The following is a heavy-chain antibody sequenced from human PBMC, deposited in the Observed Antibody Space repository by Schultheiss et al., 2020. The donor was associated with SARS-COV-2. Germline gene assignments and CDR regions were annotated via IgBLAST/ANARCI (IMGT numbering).Heavy chain of an antibody. D-gene: IGHD6-13*01. V-gene: IGHV4-34*01. CDR1: GGSFSGYY. Sequence: SETLSLTCAVYGGSFSGYYWSWIRQHPGKGLEWIGYIYYSGSTYYNPSLKSRVTISVDTSKNQFSLKLSSVTAADTAVYYCARHLRRGYTSFREYWGQGTLVTVSS. CDR2: IYYSGST. CDR3: ARHLRRGYTSFREY. J-gene: IGHJ4*02.